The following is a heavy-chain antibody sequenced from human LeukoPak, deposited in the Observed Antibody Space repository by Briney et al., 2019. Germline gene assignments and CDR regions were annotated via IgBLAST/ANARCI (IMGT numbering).Heavy chain of an antibody. J-gene: IGHJ6*02. Sequence: PSETLSLTCTVSGGSISSGDYYWSWIRQPPGKGLEWIGYIYYSGSTYYNPSLKSRVTISVDTSKNQFSLKLSSVTAADTAVYYCARDRLPTSYYYYYGMDVWGQGTTVTVSS. CDR2: IYYSGST. CDR1: GGSISSGDYY. V-gene: IGHV4-30-4*02. CDR3: ARDRLPTSYYYYYGMDV.